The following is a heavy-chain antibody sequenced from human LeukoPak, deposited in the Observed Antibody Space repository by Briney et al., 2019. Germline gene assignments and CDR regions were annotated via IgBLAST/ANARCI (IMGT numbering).Heavy chain of an antibody. Sequence: PSQTLSLTCTVSGGSFSSGDYYWRWLRQPPGTGLEWVGYIYYSGSTYYNPSLKRRVTISVDTSKNQFSLNLSSVTAADTAVYYCARALRCGGDCYGGVGYWGQGTLVTVSS. V-gene: IGHV4-30-4*01. CDR2: IYYSGST. CDR1: GGSFSSGDYY. D-gene: IGHD2-21*02. CDR3: ARALRCGGDCYGGVGY. J-gene: IGHJ4*02.